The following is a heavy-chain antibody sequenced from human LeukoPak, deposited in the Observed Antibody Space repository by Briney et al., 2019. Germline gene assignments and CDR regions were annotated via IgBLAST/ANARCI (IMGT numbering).Heavy chain of an antibody. CDR2: INHSGST. J-gene: IGHJ4*02. D-gene: IGHD1-1*01. CDR3: ARAGDEVDY. Sequence: SETLSLTCAVYGGSFSGYYWSWIRQPPGKGLEWIGEINHSGSTNYNPSLKSRVTISVDTSKNQFSLKLSSVTAADTAVYYCARAGDEVDYWGQGTPVTVSS. CDR1: GGSFSGYY. V-gene: IGHV4-34*01.